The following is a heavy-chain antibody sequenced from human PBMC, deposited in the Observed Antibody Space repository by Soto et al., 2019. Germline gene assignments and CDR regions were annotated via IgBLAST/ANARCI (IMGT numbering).Heavy chain of an antibody. CDR1: GGTFSSYA. CDR2: IIPIFGTA. V-gene: IGHV1-69*13. Sequence: ASVKVSCKASGGTFSSYAISWVRQAPGQGLEWMGGIIPIFGTANYAQKFQGRVTITADESTSTAYMELSSLRSEDTAVYYCASRVAAAALYYYYYGMDVWGQGTTVTVS. CDR3: ASRVAAAALYYYYYGMDV. J-gene: IGHJ6*02. D-gene: IGHD6-13*01.